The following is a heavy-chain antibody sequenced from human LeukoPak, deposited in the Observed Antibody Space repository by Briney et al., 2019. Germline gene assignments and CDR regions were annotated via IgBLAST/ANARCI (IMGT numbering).Heavy chain of an antibody. J-gene: IGHJ4*02. D-gene: IGHD6-13*01. Sequence: PSQTLSLTCTVSGGSISSGGYYWSWIRQPPGKGLEWIGYIYHSGSTYYNPSLKSRVTISVDRSKNQFSLKLSSVTAADTAVYYCARRDGKAAAEDYWGQGTLVTVSS. CDR2: IYHSGST. CDR3: ARRDGKAAAEDY. V-gene: IGHV4-30-2*01. CDR1: GGSISSGGYY.